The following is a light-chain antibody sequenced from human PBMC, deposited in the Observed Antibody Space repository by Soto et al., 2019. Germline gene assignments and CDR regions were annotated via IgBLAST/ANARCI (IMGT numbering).Light chain of an antibody. J-gene: IGLJ2*01. V-gene: IGLV2-8*01. Sequence: QSVLTQPASLSGSPGQSITISCTGTSSDIGAYDYVSWFQQHPGKAPKLMIYDVSKRPSGVPARFSGSRSGNTASLTVSGLQAEDEADYYCSSYAGTVVFGGGTKVTVL. CDR2: DVS. CDR3: SSYAGTVV. CDR1: SSDIGAYDY.